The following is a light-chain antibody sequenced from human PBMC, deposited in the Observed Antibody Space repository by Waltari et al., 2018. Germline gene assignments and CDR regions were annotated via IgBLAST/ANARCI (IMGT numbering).Light chain of an antibody. V-gene: IGLV1-51*02. CDR2: EDS. CDR3: GTWDSSLSGAV. CDR1: SSNLGNNY. J-gene: IGLJ7*01. Sequence: QSVLTQPPSVSAAPGQRVTISCSGGSSNLGNNYVSWYRPFPGTAPKLLIFEDSERPSGIPGRFSGSKSGTSATLDITGLQAGDEADYYCGTWDSSLSGAVFGGGTHLTVL.